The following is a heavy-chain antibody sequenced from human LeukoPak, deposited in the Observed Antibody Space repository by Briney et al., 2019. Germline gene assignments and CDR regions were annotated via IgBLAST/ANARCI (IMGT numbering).Heavy chain of an antibody. V-gene: IGHV3-66*01. D-gene: IGHD6-19*01. CDR2: IYRGGST. CDR3: ATLAVAGTENAFDF. J-gene: IGHJ3*01. Sequence: GGSLRLSCAASGFTVSSNYMSWVRQAPGKGLEWVAVIYRGGSTYSADSVKGRFTISRDKSKNTLYLQMSSLRAEDTAVYYCATLAVAGTENAFDFWGQGTMVTVSS. CDR1: GFTVSSNY.